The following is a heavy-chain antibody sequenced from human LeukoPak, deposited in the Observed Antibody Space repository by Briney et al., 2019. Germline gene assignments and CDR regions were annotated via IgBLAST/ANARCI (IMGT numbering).Heavy chain of an antibody. CDR1: GFTFSSCA. Sequence: GGSLRLSCAASGFTFSSCAMNWVRQAPGKGLEWVSSISGGAGSASYADSVKGRFTMSRDNSKNTLYLQMNSLRAEDTAVYYCAKDGGYGSGSYYPDYWGQGTLVTVSS. V-gene: IGHV3-23*01. CDR3: AKDGGYGSGSYYPDY. CDR2: ISGGAGSA. D-gene: IGHD3-10*01. J-gene: IGHJ4*02.